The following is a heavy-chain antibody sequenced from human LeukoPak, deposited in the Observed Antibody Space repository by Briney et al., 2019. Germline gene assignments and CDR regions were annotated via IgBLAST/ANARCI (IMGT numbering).Heavy chain of an antibody. CDR1: GFTFSGYS. V-gene: IGHV4-4*02. CDR3: ARVSKSTFDY. Sequence: PGGSLRLSCAASGFTFSGYSMNWVRQPPGKGLEWIGEIFHTGSINYNPSLQSRLILSVDKSKNQFSLRLASVTSADTAVYYCARVSKSTFDYWGQGTLVTVSS. CDR2: IFHTGSI. J-gene: IGHJ4*02.